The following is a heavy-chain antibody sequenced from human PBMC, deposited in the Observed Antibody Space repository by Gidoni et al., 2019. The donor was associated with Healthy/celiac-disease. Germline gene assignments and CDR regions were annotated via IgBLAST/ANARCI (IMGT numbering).Heavy chain of an antibody. J-gene: IGHJ6*03. CDR1: GFTVSSTY. CDR2: IYSGGST. V-gene: IGHV3-53*01. D-gene: IGHD1-26*01. CDR3: ASPHNRTREQEDYYYYYMDV. Sequence: EVPLVESGGGLIQPGGSLRLSCAASGFTVSSTYMSWVRQAPGKGLEWVSVIYSGGSTYYADSVKGRFTISRDNSKNTLYLQMNSLRAEDTAVYYCASPHNRTREQEDYYYYYMDVWGKGTTVTVSS.